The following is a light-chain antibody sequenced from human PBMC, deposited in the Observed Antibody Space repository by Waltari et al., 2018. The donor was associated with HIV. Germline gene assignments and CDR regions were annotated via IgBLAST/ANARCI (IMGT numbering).Light chain of an antibody. V-gene: IGLV3-21*02. CDR3: QVWDSSSDHWV. J-gene: IGLJ3*02. CDR1: NIETKS. Sequence: SYVLTQPPSVSVAPGQTARISCGGNNIETKSVHWYHQKPGQAPVLVVYDDSDWPSGIPERFSGSNSGNTATLTISRVEAGDEADYYCQVWDSSSDHWVFGGGTKLTVL. CDR2: DDS.